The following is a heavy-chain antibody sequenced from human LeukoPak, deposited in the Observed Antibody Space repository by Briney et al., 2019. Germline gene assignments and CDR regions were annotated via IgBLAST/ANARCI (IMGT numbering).Heavy chain of an antibody. CDR1: GFTFRSYA. Sequence: GGSLRLSCEASGFTFRSYAMSWVRQAPGKGLEWVSFIYSGGNTHYSDSVKGRFTISRDNSKNTLYLQMNSLRAEGTAVYYCARRAGEYSHPYDYWGQGTLVTVSS. V-gene: IGHV3-23*05. D-gene: IGHD4-17*01. J-gene: IGHJ4*02. CDR3: ARRAGEYSHPYDY. CDR2: IYSGGNT.